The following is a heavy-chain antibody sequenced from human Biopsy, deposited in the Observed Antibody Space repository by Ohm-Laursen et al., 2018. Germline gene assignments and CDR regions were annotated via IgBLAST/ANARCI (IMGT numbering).Heavy chain of an antibody. CDR3: ARDRGYYSDRTVPGYFDL. V-gene: IGHV4-59*01. J-gene: IGHJ2*01. D-gene: IGHD3-22*01. Sequence: GTLSLTCTVSGDSISSYYWSWIRQPPGKGLQRIGYVYYTGSTDYNPSLQSRATISVDTSKNHFSLRLRSVTPADTAIYYCARDRGYYSDRTVPGYFDLWGRGTLVTVSS. CDR1: GDSISSYY. CDR2: VYYTGST.